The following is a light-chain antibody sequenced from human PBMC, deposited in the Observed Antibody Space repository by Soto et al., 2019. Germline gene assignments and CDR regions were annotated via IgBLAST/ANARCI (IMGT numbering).Light chain of an antibody. CDR1: ESVVSNY. V-gene: IGKV3-11*01. CDR3: QQLSNWPLWT. CDR2: DAS. J-gene: IGKJ1*01. Sequence: EIVLTLSPGTLSLYKGERATLSCRATESVVSNYLAWYQLKPGQAPRLLIYDASNRATGIPARFSGSGSGTDFTLTISSLEPEDFAVYYCQQLSNWPLWTFSHVTKVDIK.